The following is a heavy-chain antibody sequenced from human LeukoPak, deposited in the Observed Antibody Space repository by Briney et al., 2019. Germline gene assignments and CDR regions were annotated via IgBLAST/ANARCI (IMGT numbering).Heavy chain of an antibody. Sequence: SETLSLTCAVYGGSFSGYYWSWIRQPPGKGLEWIGEIYHSGSTNYNPSLKSRVTISVDKSKNQFSLKLSSVTAADTAVYYCARLSSGWYGYFDYWGQGTLVTVSS. CDR3: ARLSSGWYGYFDY. CDR1: GGSFSGYY. D-gene: IGHD6-19*01. V-gene: IGHV4-34*01. J-gene: IGHJ4*02. CDR2: IYHSGST.